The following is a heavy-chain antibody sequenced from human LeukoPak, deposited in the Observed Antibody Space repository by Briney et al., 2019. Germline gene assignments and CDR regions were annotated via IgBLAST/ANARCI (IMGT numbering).Heavy chain of an antibody. J-gene: IGHJ5*02. CDR1: GGSISSGGYS. Sequence: PSETLSLTCAVSGGSISSGGYSWSWIRQPPGKGLEWIGYIYHSGSTYYNPSLKSRVTISVDRSKNQFSLELSSVTAADTAVYYCARDPATWGQGTLVTVSS. CDR2: IYHSGST. CDR3: ARDPAT. V-gene: IGHV4-30-2*01.